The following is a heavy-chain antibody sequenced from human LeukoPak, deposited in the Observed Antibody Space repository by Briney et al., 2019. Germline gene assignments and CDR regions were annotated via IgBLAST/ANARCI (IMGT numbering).Heavy chain of an antibody. CDR2: IYYSGSA. V-gene: IGHV4-59*12. Sequence: SETLSLTFTVSGGSISDYSWSWIRQPPGKGLEWIGNIYYSGSANHNPSLKSRVTISVDTPKNQFSLKLSSVTAADTAVYYCARDYPYYGSENDAFDIWGQGTMVTVSS. D-gene: IGHD3-10*01. J-gene: IGHJ3*02. CDR3: ARDYPYYGSENDAFDI. CDR1: GGSISDYS.